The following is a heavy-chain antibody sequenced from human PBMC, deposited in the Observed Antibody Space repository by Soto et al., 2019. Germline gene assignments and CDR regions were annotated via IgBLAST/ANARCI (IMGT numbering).Heavy chain of an antibody. Sequence: EVQVVESGGGLVQPGGSLRLSCAASGFTFSNYWMTWVRQAPGKGLEWVANINPDGSETYYVDSVKGRFTISRDNAKNPLCLQVYGLRAADTALYYCARMSYGDYVDFWGQGTLVTVSS. CDR1: GFTFSNYW. CDR3: ARMSYGDYVDF. D-gene: IGHD4-17*01. V-gene: IGHV3-7*04. J-gene: IGHJ4*02. CDR2: INPDGSET.